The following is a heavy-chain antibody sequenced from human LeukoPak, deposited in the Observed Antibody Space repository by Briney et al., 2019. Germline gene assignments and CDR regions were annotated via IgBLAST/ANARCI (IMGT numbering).Heavy chain of an antibody. CDR2: ISSDGSTT. J-gene: IGHJ4*02. D-gene: IGHD6-13*01. V-gene: IGHV3-74*01. Sequence: GGSLRLSCAASGFTFSNSWMHWVRQAPGKGLIWISLISSDGSTTIYADSVKGRFTISRDNAKNTLYLQMNSLRPEDTAVYYCARREGSSWYYFDYWGLGTLVTVSS. CDR1: GFTFSNSW. CDR3: ARREGSSWYYFDY.